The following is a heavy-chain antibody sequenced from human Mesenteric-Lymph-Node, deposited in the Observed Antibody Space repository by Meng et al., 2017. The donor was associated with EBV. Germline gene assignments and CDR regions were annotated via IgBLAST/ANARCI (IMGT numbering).Heavy chain of an antibody. Sequence: VNLNEWVAGLLEPSETLSLTCVIYGGSFSGYSWNWIRQAPGKGLEWIGKIHHSETADYNPSLEDRVIISADTSKNQFSLKLTSVTAADTAVYYCARQGYCRTTTCSTWFDPWGQGTLVTASS. CDR1: GGSFSGYS. J-gene: IGHJ5*02. V-gene: IGHV4-34*01. D-gene: IGHD2-2*01. CDR2: IHHSETA. CDR3: ARQGYCRTTTCSTWFDP.